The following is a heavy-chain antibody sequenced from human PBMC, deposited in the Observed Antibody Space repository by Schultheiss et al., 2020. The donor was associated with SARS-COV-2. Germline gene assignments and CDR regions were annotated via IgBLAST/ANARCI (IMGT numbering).Heavy chain of an antibody. Sequence: SVKVSCKASGYTFTGYYMHWVRQAPGQGLEWMGRIIPILGITNYAQNFQGRVTITADKSTSTAYMELSSLRFEDTAVYYCARDLGCSSSTCHDYWGQGSLVTVSS. CDR2: IIPILGIT. J-gene: IGHJ4*02. D-gene: IGHD2-2*01. V-gene: IGHV1-69*04. CDR3: ARDLGCSSSTCHDY. CDR1: GYTFTGYY.